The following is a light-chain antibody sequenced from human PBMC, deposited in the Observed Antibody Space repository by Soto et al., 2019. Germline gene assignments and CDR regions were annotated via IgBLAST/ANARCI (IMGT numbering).Light chain of an antibody. V-gene: IGLV2-14*01. Sequence: QSALTQPASVSGSPGQSITISCTGTSRDVGGYNYVSWYQQHPGKAPKLMIYEVSNRPSGVSNRFSGSKSGNTASLTISGLQAEDEADYYCSSYTSSSTLLFGTGTKLTVL. CDR1: SRDVGGYNY. CDR2: EVS. J-gene: IGLJ1*01. CDR3: SSYTSSSTLL.